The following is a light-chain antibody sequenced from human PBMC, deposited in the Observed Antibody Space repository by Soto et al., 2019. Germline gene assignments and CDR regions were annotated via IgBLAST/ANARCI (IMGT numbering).Light chain of an antibody. V-gene: IGKV1-39*01. CDR1: QRISTY. J-gene: IGKJ5*01. CDR2: GAS. CDR3: QQSYTTSIT. Sequence: DIHITHSPSSLSSCLGDRVTITCRASQRISTYLNWYQQKPGKAPKLLIYGASTLQGGVPSRFSGSGSGTDFTLTISSLQPEDFATYYCQQSYTTSITFGQGTRLEIK.